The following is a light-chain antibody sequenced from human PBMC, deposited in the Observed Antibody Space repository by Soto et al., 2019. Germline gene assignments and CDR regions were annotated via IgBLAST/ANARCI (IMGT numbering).Light chain of an antibody. CDR1: SSDVGSYNY. J-gene: IGLJ3*02. V-gene: IGLV2-14*01. Sequence: QSVLTQPASVSGSPGQSITISCTGTSSDVGSYNYVSWYQQHPGKAPKLMIYEVSNRPSGVSNRFSGSKSGNTASLTISGLQAEDEANYYCSAYTSSSTRVFGGGNQLTVL. CDR3: SAYTSSSTRV. CDR2: EVS.